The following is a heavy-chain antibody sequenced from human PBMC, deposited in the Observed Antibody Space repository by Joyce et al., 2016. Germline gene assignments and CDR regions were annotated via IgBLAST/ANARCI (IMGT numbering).Heavy chain of an antibody. CDR2: IRSGFSSYAT. D-gene: IGHD6-6*01. J-gene: IGHJ4*02. V-gene: IGHV3-73*02. CDR1: GFTFSDTQ. CDR3: AGFVDDYRSSSYDY. Sequence: EVQLVESGGGLVQPGGSLKLSCAASGFTFSDTQMHWVRQASGKGLEWVGRIRSGFSSYATTYAASVEGRFTVSRDDSKGTAYLQLNSLKTEDTAVYYCAGFVDDYRSSSYDYWGQGTLVTVSS.